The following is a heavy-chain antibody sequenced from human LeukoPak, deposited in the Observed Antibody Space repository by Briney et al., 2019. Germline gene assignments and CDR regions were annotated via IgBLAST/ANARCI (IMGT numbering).Heavy chain of an antibody. CDR1: GFTVSSNY. D-gene: IGHD2-2*02. J-gene: IGHJ5*02. Sequence: GGSLRLSCAASGFTVSSNYMSWVRHAPGEGLEWVSIIFSGGRTYYADSVKGRFTISRANSKDTPFLQMNSLRAEDTAVYYCARDQLGGSCSSTRCYTSLNSWGQGTLVTVSS. V-gene: IGHV3-53*01. CDR3: ARDQLGGSCSSTRCYTSLNS. CDR2: IFSGGRT.